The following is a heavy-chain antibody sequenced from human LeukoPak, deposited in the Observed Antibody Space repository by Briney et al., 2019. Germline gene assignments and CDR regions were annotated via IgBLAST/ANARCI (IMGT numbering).Heavy chain of an antibody. CDR3: ARIRGRGYYYDSSAYDAAFDI. D-gene: IGHD3-22*01. J-gene: IGHJ3*02. Sequence: SVKVSRKASGGAFSSNAITWVRQAPGQGLEWMGRIIPLFRSADYAQKFQGRATLTTDESMTTAYMELSRLRSEDTAVYYCARIRGRGYYYDSSAYDAAFDIWGQGTKVTVSS. CDR2: IIPLFRSA. CDR1: GGAFSSNA. V-gene: IGHV1-69*05.